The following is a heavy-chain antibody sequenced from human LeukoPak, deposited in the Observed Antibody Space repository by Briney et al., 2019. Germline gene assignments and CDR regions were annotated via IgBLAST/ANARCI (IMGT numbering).Heavy chain of an antibody. Sequence: PGGSLRLSCAASGFTFSSYGMHWVRQAPGKGLEWVAVIWYDGSNKYYADSVKGRFTISRDNSKNTLYLQMNSLRAEDTAVYYCARSTMVRGVSEYYFDYWGQGTLVTVSS. CDR2: IWYDGSNK. V-gene: IGHV3-33*01. J-gene: IGHJ4*02. CDR1: GFTFSSYG. D-gene: IGHD3-10*01. CDR3: ARSTMVRGVSEYYFDY.